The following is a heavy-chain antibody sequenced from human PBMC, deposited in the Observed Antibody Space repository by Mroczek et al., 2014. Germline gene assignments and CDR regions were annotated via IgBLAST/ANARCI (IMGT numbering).Heavy chain of an antibody. Sequence: QVQLVQSGGGVVQPGRSLRLSCAASGFTFSSYAMHWVRQAPGKGLEWVAVISYDGSNKYYADSVKGRFTISRDNSKNTLYLQMNSLRAEDTAVYYCARAGTVTTRNLYYYYYYGMDVVGPRDHGH. J-gene: IGHJ6*02. D-gene: IGHD4-17*01. CDR2: ISYDGSNK. V-gene: IGHV3-30-3*01. CDR1: GFTFSSYA. CDR3: ARAGTVTTRNLYYYYYYGMDV.